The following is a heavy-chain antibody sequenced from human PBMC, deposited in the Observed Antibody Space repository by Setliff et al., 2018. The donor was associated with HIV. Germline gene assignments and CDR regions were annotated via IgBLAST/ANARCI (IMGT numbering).Heavy chain of an antibody. Sequence: GASVKVSCKAPGYTFTGNYIHWVRQAPGQGLEWMGWINPNSGGTNYAQKFQARVTITTDESTNTAYMELTSLRSDDSAVYYCARDDGGYNYAEAFDVWGQGTMVTVS. CDR2: INPNSGGT. CDR3: ARDDGGYNYAEAFDV. V-gene: IGHV1-2*02. CDR1: GYTFTGNY. D-gene: IGHD3-16*01. J-gene: IGHJ3*01.